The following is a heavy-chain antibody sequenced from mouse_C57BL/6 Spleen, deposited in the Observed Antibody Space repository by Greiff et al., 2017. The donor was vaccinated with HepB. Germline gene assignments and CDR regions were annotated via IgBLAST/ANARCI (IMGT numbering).Heavy chain of an antibody. J-gene: IGHJ3*01. D-gene: IGHD1-1*01. CDR3: TRPHYCGSSYWFAY. V-gene: IGHV6-6*01. CDR1: GFTFSDAW. Sequence: EVQLVESGGGLVQPGGSMKLSCAASGFTFSDAWMDWVRQSPEKGLEWVAEIRNKANNHATYYAESVKGRFTISRDDSKSSVYLQMNSLRAEDTGIYYCTRPHYCGSSYWFAYWGQGTLVTVSA. CDR2: IRNKANNHAT.